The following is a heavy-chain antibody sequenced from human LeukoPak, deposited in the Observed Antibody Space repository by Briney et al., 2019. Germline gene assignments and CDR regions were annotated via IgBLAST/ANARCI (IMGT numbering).Heavy chain of an antibody. CDR3: ARGGMGITMIIFDY. CDR2: INHSGST. CDR1: SGSFSGYY. J-gene: IGHJ4*02. Sequence: SETLSLTCAVYSGSFSGYYWSWIRQPPGKGLEWIGEINHSGSTNYNPSLKSRVTISVDTSKNQFSLKLSSVTAADTAVYYCARGGMGITMIIFDYWGQGTLVTVSS. V-gene: IGHV4-34*01. D-gene: IGHD3-22*01.